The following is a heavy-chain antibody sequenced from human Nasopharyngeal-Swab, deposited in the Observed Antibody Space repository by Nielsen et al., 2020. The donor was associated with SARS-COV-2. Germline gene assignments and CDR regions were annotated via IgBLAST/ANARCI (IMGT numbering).Heavy chain of an antibody. CDR2: IIPILGIA. J-gene: IGHJ2*01. CDR1: GGTFSSYA. D-gene: IGHD2-21*02. V-gene: IGHV1-69*04. CDR3: ARRSYCGGDCYWYFDL. Sequence: SVKVSCKASGGTFSSYAISWVRQAPGQGLEWMGRIIPILGIANYAQKFQGRVTITADKSTSTAYMELSSLRSEGTAVYYCARRSYCGGDCYWYFDLWGRGTLVTVSS.